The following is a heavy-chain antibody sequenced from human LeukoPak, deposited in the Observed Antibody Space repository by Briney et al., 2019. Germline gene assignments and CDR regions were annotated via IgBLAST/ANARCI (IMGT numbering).Heavy chain of an antibody. CDR3: TSDPRIGRYFDY. CDR1: GFTFNNAW. CDR2: VKSKADGGTT. Sequence: GGSLRLSCTASGFTFNNAWMNWVRQVPGKGLEWVGRVKSKADGGTTDYAAPVEARFTISRNDSENTLYLQMNSLKTEDTAVYYCTSDPRIGRYFDYWGQGTLVTVSS. D-gene: IGHD1-26*01. J-gene: IGHJ4*02. V-gene: IGHV3-15*01.